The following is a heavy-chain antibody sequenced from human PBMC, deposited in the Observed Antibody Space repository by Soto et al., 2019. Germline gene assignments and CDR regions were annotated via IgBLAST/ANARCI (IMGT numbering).Heavy chain of an antibody. Sequence: QVQLVQSGAEMKKPGSSVKVSCQSSGGTFNTYAMNWVRQAPGQGPEWMGDISPMFGAANYAPKFQGRVTITADESTGTSYMQLCSLTSEDTALYFCSREVQVHTPAFVYWGQGTPVTVSS. CDR2: ISPMFGAA. CDR3: SREVQVHTPAFVY. V-gene: IGHV1-69*19. CDR1: GGTFNTYA. D-gene: IGHD3-10*01. J-gene: IGHJ4*02.